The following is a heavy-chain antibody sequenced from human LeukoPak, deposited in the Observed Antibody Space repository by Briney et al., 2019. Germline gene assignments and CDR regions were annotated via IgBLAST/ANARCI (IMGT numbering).Heavy chain of an antibody. V-gene: IGHV3-30*02. J-gene: IGHJ5*02. Sequence: GGSLKLSCAASGFIFKNYGMHWVRQAPGQGLEWVAFLCAHGDNEYYAHSVQGRVSVSRDISTNTLYLQMESLRAEDTAVYYCATDVDFSGHYGSFDPWGQGTLVTVSS. CDR3: ATDVDFSGHYGSFDP. CDR2: LCAHGDNE. CDR1: GFIFKNYG. D-gene: IGHD2-15*01.